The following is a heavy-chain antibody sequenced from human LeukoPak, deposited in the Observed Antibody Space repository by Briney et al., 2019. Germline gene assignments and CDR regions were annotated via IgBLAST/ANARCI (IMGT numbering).Heavy chain of an antibody. Sequence: GASVKVSCKASGYTFTTNHIHWVRQAPGQGLEWMGIINPSGGSTSYAQKFQGRVTMTRDTSTSTVYMELSSLRSEDTAVYYCAREWIQLWSDAFDIWGQGTMVTVSS. D-gene: IGHD5-18*01. CDR1: GYTFTTNH. V-gene: IGHV1-46*01. CDR3: AREWIQLWSDAFDI. CDR2: INPSGGST. J-gene: IGHJ3*02.